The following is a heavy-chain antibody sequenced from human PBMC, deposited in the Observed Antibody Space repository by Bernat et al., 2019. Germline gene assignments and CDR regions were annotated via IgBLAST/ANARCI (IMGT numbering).Heavy chain of an antibody. CDR2: INHSGST. D-gene: IGHD3-3*01. CDR3: ARGDVGITIFGADY. CDR1: GGSFSGYY. J-gene: IGHJ4*02. V-gene: IGHV4-34*01. Sequence: QVQLQQWGAGLLKPSETLSLTCAVYGGSFSGYYWSWIRQPLGKGLEWIGEINHSGSTNYNPSLKSRVTISVDTSKNQFSLKLSSVTAADTAVYYCARGDVGITIFGADYWGQGTLVTVSS.